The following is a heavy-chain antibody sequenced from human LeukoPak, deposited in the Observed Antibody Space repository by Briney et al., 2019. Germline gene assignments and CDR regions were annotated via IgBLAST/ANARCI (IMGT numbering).Heavy chain of an antibody. CDR1: GFTFDDYA. CDR2: ISWNSGSI. CDR3: AKSSFSRYYGSGYYYYMDV. J-gene: IGHJ6*03. D-gene: IGHD3-10*01. Sequence: GGSLRLSCAASGFTFDDYAMHWVRQAPGKGLEWVSGISWNSGSIGYADSVKGRFTISRDNAKNSLYLQMNSLRAEDTAVYYCAKSSFSRYYGSGYYYYMDVWGKGTTVTVSS. V-gene: IGHV3-9*01.